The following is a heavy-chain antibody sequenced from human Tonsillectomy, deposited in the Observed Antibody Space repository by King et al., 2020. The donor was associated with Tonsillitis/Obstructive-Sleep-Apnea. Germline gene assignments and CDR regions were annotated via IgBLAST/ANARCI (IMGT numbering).Heavy chain of an antibody. CDR3: ASEPSAAGTYFAY. V-gene: IGHV4-34*01. CDR1: GGSFSGYY. CDR2: INHSGST. D-gene: IGHD6-13*01. Sequence: VQLQQWGAGLLKPSETLSLTCAVYGGSFSGYYWSWIRQPPGKGLEWIGEINHSGSTNYNPSLKSRVTISVDTSKNQFSLKLSSVTAADTAVYYCASEPSAAGTYFAYWGQGTLVTVSS. J-gene: IGHJ4*02.